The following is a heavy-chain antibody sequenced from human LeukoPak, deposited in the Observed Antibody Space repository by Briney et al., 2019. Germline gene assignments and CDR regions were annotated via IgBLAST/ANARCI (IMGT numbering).Heavy chain of an antibody. CDR1: GSSIIDYY. CDR2: THYSGSS. Sequence: SETLSLTCSVSGSSIIDYYWTWLRQSPGHAPEWIVYTHYSGSSGSSPSLKSRVSMSVDASKSQLSLKLSSVTAADTAVYYCARASLRSSDGAFYYMDVWGTGTTVTVSS. CDR3: ARASLRSSDGAFYYMDV. V-gene: IGHV4-59*12. J-gene: IGHJ6*03. D-gene: IGHD2-15*01.